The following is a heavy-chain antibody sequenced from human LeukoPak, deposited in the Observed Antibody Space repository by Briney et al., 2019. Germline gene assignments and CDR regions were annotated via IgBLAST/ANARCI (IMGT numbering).Heavy chain of an antibody. Sequence: ASVKVSCKTSGYTFTNYYIHWVRQAPGQGLEWMGRIDPNTGGTKSAKDFQGRVTMTRDTSISTAYMALSGLRSDDTAVYYCASLYDIVGTTVDYWGQGTLVTVSS. J-gene: IGHJ4*02. CDR2: IDPNTGGT. CDR1: GYTFTNYY. CDR3: ASLYDIVGTTVDY. V-gene: IGHV1-2*06. D-gene: IGHD1-26*01.